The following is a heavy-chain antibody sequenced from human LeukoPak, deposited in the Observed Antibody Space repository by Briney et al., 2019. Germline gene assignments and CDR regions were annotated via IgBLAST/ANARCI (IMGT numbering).Heavy chain of an antibody. J-gene: IGHJ3*02. CDR3: ATPPYDSSGYYSNDAFDI. CDR1: GYSFTSYW. D-gene: IGHD3-22*01. V-gene: IGHV5-51*01. CDR2: IYPGDSDT. Sequence: GESLKISCKGSGYSFTSYWIGWVRQMPGKGLEWMGIIYPGDSDTRYSPSFQGQVTISADRSISTAYLQWSSLKASDTAMYYCATPPYDSSGYYSNDAFDIWGLGTMVTVSS.